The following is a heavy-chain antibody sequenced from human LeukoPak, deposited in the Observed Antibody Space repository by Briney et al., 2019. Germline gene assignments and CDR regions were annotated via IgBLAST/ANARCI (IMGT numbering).Heavy chain of an antibody. CDR3: ARGLYCSTSNSCYDYGMDV. CDR1: GGTFRNYG. Sequence: AVKVSCKASGGTFRNYGLNWVRQAPGQGLEWRGGLIPILGTSKYAQKLQGRVTITADESTSTGYMELSSLRSEDTAVYYCARGLYCSTSNSCYDYGMDVWGQGTPVTVSS. D-gene: IGHD6-13*01. V-gene: IGHV1-69*01. CDR2: LIPILGTS. J-gene: IGHJ6*02.